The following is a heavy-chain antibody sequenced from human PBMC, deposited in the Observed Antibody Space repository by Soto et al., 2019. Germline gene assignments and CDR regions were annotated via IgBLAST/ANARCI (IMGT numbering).Heavy chain of an antibody. D-gene: IGHD6-6*01. J-gene: IGHJ5*02. CDR2: INHSGST. CDR1: GGSFSGYY. CDR3: ARLLKPLIAARPLWFEP. Sequence: PSETLSLTCAVYGGSFSGYYWSWIRQPPGKGLEWIGEINHSGSTNYNPSLKSRVTISVDTSKNQFSLKLSSVTAADTAVYYCARLLKPLIAARPLWFEPWGQGTLVTVSS. V-gene: IGHV4-34*01.